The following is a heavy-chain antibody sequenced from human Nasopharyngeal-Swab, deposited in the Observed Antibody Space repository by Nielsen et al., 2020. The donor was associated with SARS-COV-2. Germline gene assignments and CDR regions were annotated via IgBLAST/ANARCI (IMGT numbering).Heavy chain of an antibody. J-gene: IGHJ6*02. CDR2: IYYSGST. V-gene: IGHV4-61*01. CDR3: ARDHYGSGSPSMDV. D-gene: IGHD3-10*01. CDR1: GGSVSSGSYY. Sequence: SETLSLTCTVSGGSVSSGSYYWSWIRQPPEKGLEWIGYIYYSGSTNYNPSLKSRVTISVDTSKNQFSLKLSSVTAADTAVYYCARDHYGSGSPSMDVWGQGTTVTVSS.